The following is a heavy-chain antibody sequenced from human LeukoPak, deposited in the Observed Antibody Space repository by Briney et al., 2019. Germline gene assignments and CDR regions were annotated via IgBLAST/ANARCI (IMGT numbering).Heavy chain of an antibody. D-gene: IGHD3-3*01. CDR2: IYYSGST. J-gene: IGHJ5*02. Sequence: SETLSLTCTVSGGSISSSSYYWGWIRQPPGKGLEWIGSIYYSGSTYYNPSLKSRVTISVDTSKNQFSLKLSSVTAADTAVYYCAADFWSGSNWFDPWGQGTLVTVSS. V-gene: IGHV4-39*01. CDR1: GGSISSSSYY. CDR3: AADFWSGSNWFDP.